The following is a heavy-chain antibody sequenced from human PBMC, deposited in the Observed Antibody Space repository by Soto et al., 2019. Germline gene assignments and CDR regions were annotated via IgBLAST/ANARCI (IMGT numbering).Heavy chain of an antibody. CDR3: TRESMSGWSDY. CDR1: GDSVSSNSAS. CDR2: TYYRSKWYN. Sequence: SQTLSLTCAISGDSVSSNSASWNWISQSPSRGLEWLGRTYYRSKWYNDYSVYMKSRISIDPDTSKNQLSLQLTSVTPEDTAVYYCTRESMSGWSDYWGPGTLVTVSS. D-gene: IGHD6-19*01. J-gene: IGHJ4*02. V-gene: IGHV6-1*01.